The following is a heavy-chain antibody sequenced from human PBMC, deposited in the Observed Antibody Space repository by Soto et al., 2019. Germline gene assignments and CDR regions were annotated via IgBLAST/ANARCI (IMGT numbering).Heavy chain of an antibody. CDR2: IYYSGST. Sequence: SETLSLTCTVSGGSISSGGYYWSWIRQHPGKGLEWIGYIYYSGSTYYNPSLKSRVTISVDTSKNQFSLKLSSVTAADTAVYYCAVREWLLDPYYYYGMDVWGQGTTVT. J-gene: IGHJ6*02. CDR3: AVREWLLDPYYYYGMDV. D-gene: IGHD3-3*01. V-gene: IGHV4-31*03. CDR1: GGSISSGGYY.